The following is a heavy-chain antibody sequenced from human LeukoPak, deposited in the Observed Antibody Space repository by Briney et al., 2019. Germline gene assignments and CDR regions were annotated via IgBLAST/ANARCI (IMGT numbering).Heavy chain of an antibody. CDR1: GFPFSSYA. J-gene: IGHJ4*02. CDR2: VSGSGDTT. CDR3: AKSDYYDESGHPSSFEY. D-gene: IGHD3-16*01. Sequence: GESLRLSCAASGFPFSSYAMSWVRQPPGKGLEWVSGVSGSGDTTYYADSVKGRFTISRDNSKNTLYLQMDSLRAEDAAVYYCAKSDYYDESGHPSSFEYWGQGTLDTVSS. V-gene: IGHV3-23*01.